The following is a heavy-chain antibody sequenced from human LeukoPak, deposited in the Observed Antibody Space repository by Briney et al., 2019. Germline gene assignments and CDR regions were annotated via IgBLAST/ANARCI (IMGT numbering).Heavy chain of an antibody. Sequence: TGGSLRLSCTASGFTFSTYWINWVRQSPGKGLVWGALINGDGSTTTHADSVKGRFTISRDNSKNTLYLQMNSLRAEDTAVYYCAKEGIVVVVAATSTYFDYWGQGTLVTVSS. D-gene: IGHD2-15*01. J-gene: IGHJ4*02. V-gene: IGHV3-74*03. CDR2: INGDGSTT. CDR3: AKEGIVVVVAATSTYFDY. CDR1: GFTFSTYW.